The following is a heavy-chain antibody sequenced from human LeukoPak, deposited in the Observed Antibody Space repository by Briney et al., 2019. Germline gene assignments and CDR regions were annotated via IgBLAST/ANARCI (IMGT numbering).Heavy chain of an antibody. CDR2: IHYSGST. D-gene: IGHD6-19*01. CDR1: GDSTNSKY. V-gene: IGHV4-59*01. J-gene: IGHJ5*02. Sequence: SETLSLTCTVSGDSTNSKYWNWIRQPPGKGLEWIGYIHYSGSTNYNPSLKSRVTISVDKSKNQFFLKLRSVPAADTAVYYCAIVPALYSSVFLKLFDPWGRGTLVTVSS. CDR3: AIVPALYSSVFLKLFDP.